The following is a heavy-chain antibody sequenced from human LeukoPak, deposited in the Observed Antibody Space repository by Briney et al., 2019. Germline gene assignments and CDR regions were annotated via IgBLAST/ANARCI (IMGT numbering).Heavy chain of an antibody. Sequence: PSETLSLTCTVSGCSISSYYWSWIRQSPGKGLEWIGYIYYSGSTNYNPSLKSRVTISVDTSKNQFSLKLSSVTAADTAVYYCARQGNSYGKFDYWGQGTLVTVSS. J-gene: IGHJ4*02. V-gene: IGHV4-59*08. CDR3: ARQGNSYGKFDY. CDR2: IYYSGST. CDR1: GCSISSYY. D-gene: IGHD5-18*01.